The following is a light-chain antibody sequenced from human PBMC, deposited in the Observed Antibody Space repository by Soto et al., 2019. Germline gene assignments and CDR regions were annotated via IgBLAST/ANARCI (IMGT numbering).Light chain of an antibody. J-gene: IGLJ1*01. CDR3: GSYTACSTQL. Sequence: QSALTQAASVSGSPGQSITISCTGTSSDVGDYASVSWYQQHPGKAPKLMIYDVSNRPSGVSDRFSGSKSGNTASLTISGLQAEDYADYYCGSYTACSTQLFGTGTKFTVL. CDR1: SSDVGDYAS. V-gene: IGLV2-14*03. CDR2: DVS.